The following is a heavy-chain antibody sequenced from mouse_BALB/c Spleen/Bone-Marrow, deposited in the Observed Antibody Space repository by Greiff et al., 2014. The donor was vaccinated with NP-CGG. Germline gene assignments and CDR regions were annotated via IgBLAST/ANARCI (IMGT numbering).Heavy chain of an antibody. Sequence: VQLQQSGAELVKPGASVKLSCKASGYTFTSYWMHWVKQRPGQGREWIGEINPSNGRTNYNEKFKSKATLTVDKSSSTAYMQLSSLTSEDSAVYYCARRTTTVVATDYWGQGTTLTVSS. CDR2: INPSNGRT. CDR1: GYTFTSYW. D-gene: IGHD1-1*01. V-gene: IGHV1S81*02. J-gene: IGHJ2*01. CDR3: ARRTTTVVATDY.